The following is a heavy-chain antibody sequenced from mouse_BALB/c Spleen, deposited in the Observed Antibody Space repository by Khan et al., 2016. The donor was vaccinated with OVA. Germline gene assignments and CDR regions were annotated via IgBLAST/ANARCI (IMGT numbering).Heavy chain of an antibody. D-gene: IGHD1-1*01. CDR2: IWGGGST. J-gene: IGHJ1*01. CDR3: HRNHYGGGYWYFDV. V-gene: IGHV2-6-4*01. CDR1: GFSSSRSS. Sequence: VQLQESGPGLVAPSQSLSITCTVTGFSSSRSSIHWVRQPPGKGLEWLGMIWGGGSTDYNSALKSRLSISKDNSKSQVFLKMHSLQTDDTAMYFCHRNHYGGGYWYFDVWGAGTTVTVSS.